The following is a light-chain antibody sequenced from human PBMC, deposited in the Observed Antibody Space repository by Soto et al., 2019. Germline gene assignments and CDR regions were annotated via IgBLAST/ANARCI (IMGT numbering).Light chain of an antibody. CDR3: QQYYTTPRT. Sequence: DFAVTQSPKSLAVTLGGRATINCKSSQSLLYTSNNKNYLAWYQQKPGQPPKLIIYWASTRESGVPDRFKGSGSGTDFTLTISNLQAEDAAVYYCQQYYTTPRTFGQGTKVEIK. CDR1: QSLLYTSNNKNY. J-gene: IGKJ1*01. V-gene: IGKV4-1*01. CDR2: WAS.